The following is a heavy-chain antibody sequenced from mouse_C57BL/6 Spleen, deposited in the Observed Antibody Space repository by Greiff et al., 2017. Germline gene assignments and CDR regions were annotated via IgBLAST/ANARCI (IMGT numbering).Heavy chain of an antibody. D-gene: IGHD3-2*02. Sequence: VQLKESGAELVRPGASVKLSCTASGFNIKDDYMHWVKQRPEQGLEWIGWIDPENGDTEYASKFQGKATITADTSSNTAYLQLSSLTSEDTAVYYCTTGQLRRAYWGQGTLVTVSA. V-gene: IGHV14-4*01. CDR2: IDPENGDT. CDR1: GFNIKDDY. CDR3: TTGQLRRAY. J-gene: IGHJ3*01.